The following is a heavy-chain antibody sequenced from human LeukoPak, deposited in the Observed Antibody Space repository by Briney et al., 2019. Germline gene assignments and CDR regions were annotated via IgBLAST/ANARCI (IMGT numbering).Heavy chain of an antibody. CDR1: GYTFTGYY. CDR2: INPNSGGT. Sequence: ASVKVSCKASGYTFTGYYMHWVRQAPGQGLEWMGWINPNSGGTNYAQKFQGRVTMTRDTSISTAYMELSRLRSDDTAVYYCARVRCSSTSCWGPFGYWGQGTLVTVSS. J-gene: IGHJ4*02. V-gene: IGHV1-2*02. CDR3: ARVRCSSTSCWGPFGY. D-gene: IGHD2-2*01.